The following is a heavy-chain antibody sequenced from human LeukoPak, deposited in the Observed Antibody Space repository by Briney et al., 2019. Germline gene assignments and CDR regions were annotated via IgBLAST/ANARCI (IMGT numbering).Heavy chain of an antibody. J-gene: IGHJ6*03. Sequence: ASVKVSCKASGYAFTSYGVNWVRQAPGQGLEWMGWINTNTGNPTYAQGFTGRFVFSLDTSVSTAYLQITSLKAEDTAVYYCARVGVPHFYYMDVWGKGTTVTVSS. CDR1: GYAFTSYG. CDR3: ARVGVPHFYYMDV. V-gene: IGHV7-4-1*02. CDR2: INTNTGNP.